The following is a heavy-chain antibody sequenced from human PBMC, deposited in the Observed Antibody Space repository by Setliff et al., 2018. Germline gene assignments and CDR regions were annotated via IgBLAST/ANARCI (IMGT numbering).Heavy chain of an antibody. CDR1: GNRFTDHN. CDR2: INPDSGDT. V-gene: IGHV1-2*02. Sequence: ASVKVSCKASGNRFTDHNLHWVRQAPGQGLEWMGWINPDSGDTHSAQKFQGRVTMTRDTSISTVYMELSRLRSDDTAVYYCARGGTTLTSYDYWGQGTLVTVSS. CDR3: ARGGTTLTSYDY. J-gene: IGHJ4*02. D-gene: IGHD4-4*01.